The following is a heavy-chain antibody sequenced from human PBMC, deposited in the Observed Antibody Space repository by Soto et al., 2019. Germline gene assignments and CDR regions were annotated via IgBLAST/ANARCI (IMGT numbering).Heavy chain of an antibody. CDR2: IYYSWST. V-gene: IGHV4-31*03. J-gene: IGHJ4*02. Sequence: QVQLQESGPGLVNPSQTLSLTCTVSGGSISSGGYYWSWIRQHPGKGLELIGYIYYSWSTYYNPSLKSRVTISVDTSKNQFSLKLSSVTAADTAVYYCERAPEGYYDSSGYFDFDYWGQGTLVTVSS. CDR3: ERAPEGYYDSSGYFDFDY. CDR1: GGSISSGGYY. D-gene: IGHD3-22*01.